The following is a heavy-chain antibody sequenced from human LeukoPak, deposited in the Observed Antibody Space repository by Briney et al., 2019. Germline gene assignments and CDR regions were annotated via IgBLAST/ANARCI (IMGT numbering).Heavy chain of an antibody. J-gene: IGHJ5*02. CDR3: ARHGLSGSYYWFDP. CDR2: IYYSGST. V-gene: IGHV4-59*08. D-gene: IGHD1-26*01. CDR1: GGSISSYY. Sequence: SETLSLTCTVSGGSISSYYWSWIRQPPGKGLEWIGYIYYSGSTNYNPSLKSRVTISVDTSKNQFSLKLSSVTAADTAVYHCARHGLSGSYYWFDPWGQGTLVTVSS.